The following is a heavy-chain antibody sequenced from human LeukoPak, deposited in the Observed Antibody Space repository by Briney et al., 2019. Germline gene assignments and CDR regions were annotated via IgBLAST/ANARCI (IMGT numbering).Heavy chain of an antibody. CDR1: GFTFSSYS. J-gene: IGHJ4*02. Sequence: GGSLRLSCAASGFTFSSYSMNWVRQAPGKGLVWVSRIKSDGITITYADSVKGRFTISRDNAKNTLYLQMNSLRAEDTAVYYCLRDLNWSLDQWGQGTLVTVSS. V-gene: IGHV3-74*01. CDR2: IKSDGITI. CDR3: LRDLNWSLDQ. D-gene: IGHD1-20*01.